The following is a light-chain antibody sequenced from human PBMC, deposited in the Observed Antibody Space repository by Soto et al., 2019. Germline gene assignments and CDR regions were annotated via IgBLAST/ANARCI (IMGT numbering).Light chain of an antibody. CDR2: KAS. CDR1: QTISSW. J-gene: IGKJ1*01. Sequence: DIQMNQSPFTLSASVGDRVTITCRASQTISSWLAWYQQKPGKAPKLLIYKASTLKSGVPSRFSGSGSGTEFTLTISSLQPDDFATYYCQHYNSYSEAFGQGTKVDIK. V-gene: IGKV1-5*03. CDR3: QHYNSYSEA.